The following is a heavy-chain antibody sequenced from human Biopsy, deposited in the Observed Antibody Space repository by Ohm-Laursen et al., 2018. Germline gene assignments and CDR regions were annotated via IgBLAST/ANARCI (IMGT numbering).Heavy chain of an antibody. CDR1: GGTFSNYG. Sequence: GASVKVSCKAPGGTFSNYGVNWVRQAPGQGLEWLGGNNPILGTGNYAQKFQDRVTVAADTSTSTATMELRSLRSDDTAVYYCATKLTGYFHHWGQGTLVSVSS. V-gene: IGHV1-69*06. CDR2: NNPILGTG. CDR3: ATKLTGYFHH. J-gene: IGHJ1*01. D-gene: IGHD3-9*01.